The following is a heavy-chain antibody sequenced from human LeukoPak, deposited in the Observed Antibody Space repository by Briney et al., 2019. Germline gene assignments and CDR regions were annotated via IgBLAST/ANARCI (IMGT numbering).Heavy chain of an antibody. D-gene: IGHD1-26*01. CDR2: INHSGST. CDR3: ARGLRGSYYYYYYMDV. Sequence: SETLSLTCAVYGGSFSGYYWSWIRQPPGKGLEWIGEINHSGSTNYNPSLKSRVTISVDTSKNQFSLKLSPVTAADTAVYYCARGLRGSYYYYYYMDVWGKGTTVTVSS. V-gene: IGHV4-34*01. J-gene: IGHJ6*03. CDR1: GGSFSGYY.